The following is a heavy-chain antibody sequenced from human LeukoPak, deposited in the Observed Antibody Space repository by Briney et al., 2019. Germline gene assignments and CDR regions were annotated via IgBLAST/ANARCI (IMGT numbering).Heavy chain of an antibody. CDR1: GYTFTSYG. CDR3: ARLRGYSYGFFLYGNYYMDV. J-gene: IGHJ6*03. D-gene: IGHD5-18*01. CDR2: ISAYNGNT. Sequence: GASVKVSCKASGYTFTSYGISWVRQAPGQGLEWMGWISAYNGNTNYAQKLQGRVTMTTDTSASTAYMELRSLRSDDTAVYYCARLRGYSYGFFLYGNYYMDVWGKGTTVTISS. V-gene: IGHV1-18*01.